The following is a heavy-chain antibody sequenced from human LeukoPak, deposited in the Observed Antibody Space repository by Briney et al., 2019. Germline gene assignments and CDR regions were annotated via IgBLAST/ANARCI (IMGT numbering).Heavy chain of an antibody. CDR1: GGSFSGYY. V-gene: IGHV4-34*01. CDR3: ARKVGSYDSSGYYEPRYYMDV. Sequence: PSETLSLTCAVYGGSFSGYYWSWIRQPPGKGLEWIGEINHSGSTNYNPSLKSRVTISVDTSKNQFSLKLSSVTAADTAVYYCARKVGSYDSSGYYEPRYYMDVWGKGTTVTVSS. D-gene: IGHD3-22*01. J-gene: IGHJ6*03. CDR2: INHSGST.